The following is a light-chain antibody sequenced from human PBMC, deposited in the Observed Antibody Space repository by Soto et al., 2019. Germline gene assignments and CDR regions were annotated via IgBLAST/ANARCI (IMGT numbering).Light chain of an antibody. J-gene: IGLJ2*01. CDR1: SSNIGAGDD. CDR3: QSYDTSLSGVL. CDR2: GNS. Sequence: QSVLTQPTSVSGAPGQRVTISCTGSSSNIGAGDDVHWYQHLPGTAPKLLIYGNSNRPSGVPDRFSGSKSGTSASLAITGLQAEDEADYFCQSYDTSLSGVLFGGGTKVTVL. V-gene: IGLV1-40*01.